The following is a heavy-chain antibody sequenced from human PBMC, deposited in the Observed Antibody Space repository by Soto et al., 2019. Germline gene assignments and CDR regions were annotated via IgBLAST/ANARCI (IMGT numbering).Heavy chain of an antibody. Sequence: ASVKVSCKASGYTFTSYAMHWVRQAPGQRLEWMGWINAGNGNTKYSQKFQGRVTITRDTSASTAYMELSSLRSEDTAVYYCARSPTTYDFYNFDPWGQGTLVTVS. J-gene: IGHJ5*02. V-gene: IGHV1-3*01. CDR1: GYTFTSYA. D-gene: IGHD3-3*01. CDR2: INAGNGNT. CDR3: ARSPTTYDFYNFDP.